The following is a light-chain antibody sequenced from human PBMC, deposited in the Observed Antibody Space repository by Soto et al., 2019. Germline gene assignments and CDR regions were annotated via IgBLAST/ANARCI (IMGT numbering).Light chain of an antibody. J-gene: IGLJ1*01. CDR3: PSYHNRLPGHV. CDR2: GNT. Sequence: QSVLTQPPSVSGAPGQRVTISCTGGSSNIGSGYYVHWYQQLPGTAPQLLIYGNTNRPSGVPDRFSASTSATSASLDITGLQAEDDGASYCPSYHNRLPGHVSGPGTTLTVL. CDR1: SSNIGSGYY. V-gene: IGLV1-40*01.